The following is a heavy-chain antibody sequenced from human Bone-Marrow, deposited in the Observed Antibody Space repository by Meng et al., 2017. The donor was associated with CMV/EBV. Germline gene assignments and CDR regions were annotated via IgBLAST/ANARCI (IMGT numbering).Heavy chain of an antibody. Sequence: ASVKVSCKASGYTFTGYYMHWVRQAPGQGLEWMGWINPNSGGTNYAQKFQGRVTMTRDTSISTAYMELSRLRSDDTAVYYCARDGKDIVASYYYYGMDVWGRGTLVTVSS. CDR3: ARDGKDIVASYYYYGMDV. J-gene: IGHJ6*02. CDR1: GYTFTGYY. D-gene: IGHD5-12*01. V-gene: IGHV1-2*02. CDR2: INPNSGGT.